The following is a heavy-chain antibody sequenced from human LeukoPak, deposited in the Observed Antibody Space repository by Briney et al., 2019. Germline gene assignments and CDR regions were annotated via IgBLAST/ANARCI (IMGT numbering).Heavy chain of an antibody. D-gene: IGHD4-17*01. CDR3: ARASTEYAVTDGFDT. Sequence: PGRSLSPSCAASGFTFKDYTTNSARHSPGNGLQWLSYGRLGGSYISYADSVKGGFTISRDDAKSSVYLEMTSRRTDDTAVYYCARASTEYAVTDGFDTWGPGTLVTVSS. V-gene: IGHV3-21*06. J-gene: IGHJ5*02. CDR1: GFTFKDYT. CDR2: GRLGGSYI.